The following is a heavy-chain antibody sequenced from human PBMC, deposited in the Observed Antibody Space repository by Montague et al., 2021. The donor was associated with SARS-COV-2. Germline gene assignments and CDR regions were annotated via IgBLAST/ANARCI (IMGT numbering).Heavy chain of an antibody. D-gene: IGHD4-23*01. Sequence: SETLSLTCTVSGGSISSNLFYWGWIRQTPGKGLEWIGDISYTGSTYYNPSLKSRVTVAVDTSKNQFSLRPISLTAADTAMYYCARHVEPCGGNCRNWYFDLWGRGTIVTVSS. CDR3: ARHVEPCGGNCRNWYFDL. CDR2: ISYTGST. CDR1: GGSISSNLFY. J-gene: IGHJ2*01. V-gene: IGHV4-39*01.